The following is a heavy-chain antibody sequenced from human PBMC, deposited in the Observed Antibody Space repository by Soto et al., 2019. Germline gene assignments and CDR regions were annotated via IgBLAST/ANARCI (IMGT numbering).Heavy chain of an antibody. J-gene: IGHJ4*02. V-gene: IGHV1-3*01. CDR2: INAGNGNT. CDR3: ARASKRGIAAAGILDY. Sequence: ASVKVSCKASGYTFTSYAMHWVRQAPGQRLEWMGWINAGNGNTKYSQKFQGRVTITRDTSASTAYMELSSLRSEDTAVYYCARASKRGIAAAGILDYWGQGTLVTVPS. CDR1: GYTFTSYA. D-gene: IGHD6-13*01.